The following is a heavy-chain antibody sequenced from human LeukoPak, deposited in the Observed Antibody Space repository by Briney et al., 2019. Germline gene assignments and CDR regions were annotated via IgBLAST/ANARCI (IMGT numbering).Heavy chain of an antibody. Sequence: SETLSLTCTVSGGSISSYYWSWIRQPAGKGLEWIGRIYTSGSTNYNPSLKSRVTMSVDTSKNQFSLKLSSVTAADTAVYYCAREKTPCSSTSCYTYYYYYCMDVWGKGTTVTVSS. CDR2: IYTSGST. CDR3: AREKTPCSSTSCYTYYYYYCMDV. CDR1: GGSISSYY. V-gene: IGHV4-4*07. J-gene: IGHJ6*03. D-gene: IGHD2-2*02.